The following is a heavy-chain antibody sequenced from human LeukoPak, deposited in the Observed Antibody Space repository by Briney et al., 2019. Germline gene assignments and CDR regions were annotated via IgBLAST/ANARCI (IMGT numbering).Heavy chain of an antibody. CDR3: ARDPAAGDY. Sequence: PGGSLRLSCAASGFTFSSYSMNWVRQAPGKGLEWVSSITGSSSYKYYADSVKGRFTISRDNAKNSLFLQMNNLRAEDTAVYYCARDPAAGDYWGQGTLVTVSS. CDR2: ITGSSSYK. CDR1: GFTFSSYS. J-gene: IGHJ4*02. V-gene: IGHV3-21*06. D-gene: IGHD6-13*01.